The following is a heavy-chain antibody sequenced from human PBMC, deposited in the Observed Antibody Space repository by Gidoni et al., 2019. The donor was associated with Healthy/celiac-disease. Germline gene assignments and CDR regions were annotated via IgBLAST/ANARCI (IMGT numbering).Heavy chain of an antibody. Sequence: QVQLQESGPGLVKPSQTLSLTCTVSGGSISSGGYYWSWIRQHPGKGLEWIGYIYYSGSTYYNPSLKSRVTRSVDTSKNQFSRKLSSVTAADTAVYYCARGLQDYYDSSGCYFDYWGQGTLVTVSS. CDR1: GGSISSGGYY. CDR3: ARGLQDYYDSSGCYFDY. CDR2: IYYSGST. J-gene: IGHJ4*02. V-gene: IGHV4-31*03. D-gene: IGHD3-22*01.